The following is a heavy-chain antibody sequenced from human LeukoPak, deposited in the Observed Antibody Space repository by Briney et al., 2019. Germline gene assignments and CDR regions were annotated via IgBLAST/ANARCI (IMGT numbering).Heavy chain of an antibody. CDR1: GGSISAYY. V-gene: IGHV4-4*07. CDR3: ARDHFEYSVHYGMDV. Sequence: SETLSLTCSVSGGSISAYYWSWIRQPAGKGLEWIGRVYRTGNTNYNPSLQSRVTMSVDTSKNQISLRLRSVTAADTAVYFCARDHFEYSVHYGMDVWGQGTAVTVSS. D-gene: IGHD3-9*01. CDR2: VYRTGNT. J-gene: IGHJ6*02.